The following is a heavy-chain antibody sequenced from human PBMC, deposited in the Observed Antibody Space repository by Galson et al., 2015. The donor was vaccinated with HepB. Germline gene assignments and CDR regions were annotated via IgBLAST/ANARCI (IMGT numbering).Heavy chain of an antibody. D-gene: IGHD4-17*01. J-gene: IGHJ4*02. CDR2: IYYSGST. CDR1: GGSISSSSYY. CDR3: ARDYGDYRAY. Sequence: ETLSLTCTVSGGSISSSSYYWGWIRQPPGKGLEWIGSIYYSGSTYYNPSLKSRVTISVDTSKNQFSLKLSSVTAADTAVYYCARDYGDYRAYWGQGTLVTASS. V-gene: IGHV4-39*02.